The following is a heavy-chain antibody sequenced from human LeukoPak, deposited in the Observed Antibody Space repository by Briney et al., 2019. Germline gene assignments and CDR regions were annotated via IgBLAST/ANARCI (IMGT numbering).Heavy chain of an antibody. J-gene: IGHJ4*02. CDR3: EKDFDYGDYL. CDR2: INADGVDT. V-gene: IGHV3-23*01. Sequence: GSLRLSCAASGFAFSSYAMTWVRQAPGKGLEWVSGINADGVDTNSADSVKGRFTISRDNSKNTLFLQMINLTAADTAIYYCEKDFDYGDYLWGPGTLVTVSS. CDR1: GFAFSSYA. D-gene: IGHD4-17*01.